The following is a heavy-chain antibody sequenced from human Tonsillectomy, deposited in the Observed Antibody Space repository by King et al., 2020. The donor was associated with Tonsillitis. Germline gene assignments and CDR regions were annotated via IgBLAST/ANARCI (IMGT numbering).Heavy chain of an antibody. CDR2: IYYIGST. J-gene: IGHJ4*02. CDR1: GGSISSSSYY. Sequence: VQLQESGPGLVKPSETLSLTCTVSGGSISSSSYYWGWIRQPPGKGREWIGSIYYIGSTYYNPSLKSRVTISVDTSKTQFPLKLSSVTAADTAVYYCARLDYYDSSVDYWGQGTLVTVSS. D-gene: IGHD3-22*01. CDR3: ARLDYYDSSVDY. V-gene: IGHV4-39*01.